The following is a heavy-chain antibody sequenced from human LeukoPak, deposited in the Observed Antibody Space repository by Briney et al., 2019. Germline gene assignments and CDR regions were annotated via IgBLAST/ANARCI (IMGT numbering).Heavy chain of an antibody. CDR2: IIPIFGTA. J-gene: IGHJ4*02. V-gene: IGHV1-69*06. Sequence: LVKVSCKASGGTFSSYAISWVRQAPGQGLEWMGGIIPIFGTANYAQKFRGRVTITADKSTSTAYMELSSLRSEDTAVYYCASREIRIAEAGYDYWGQGTLVTVSS. CDR3: ASREIRIAEAGYDY. CDR1: GGTFSSYA. D-gene: IGHD6-19*01.